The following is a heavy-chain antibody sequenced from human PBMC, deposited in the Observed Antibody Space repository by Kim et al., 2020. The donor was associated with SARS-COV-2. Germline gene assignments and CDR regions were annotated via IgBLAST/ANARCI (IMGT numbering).Heavy chain of an antibody. V-gene: IGHV3-23*01. CDR1: GFTFSSYA. J-gene: IGHJ6*02. D-gene: IGHD3-10*01. CDR2: ISGSGGST. Sequence: GGSLRLSCAASGFTFSSYAMSWVRQAPGKGLEWVSAISGSGGSTYYADSVKGRFTISRDNSKNTLYLQMNSLRAEDTAVYYCAKGPGGGRGGGMDVWGQGTTVTVSS. CDR3: AKGPGGGRGGGMDV.